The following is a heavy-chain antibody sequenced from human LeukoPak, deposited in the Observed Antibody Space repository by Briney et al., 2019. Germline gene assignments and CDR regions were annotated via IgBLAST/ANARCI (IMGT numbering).Heavy chain of an antibody. J-gene: IGHJ4*02. D-gene: IGHD5-24*01. CDR1: GFTFSSYG. CDR2: IWYGGSNK. Sequence: GASLRLSCAASGFTFSSYGMHWVRQAPGKGLEWVAVIWYGGSNKYYADSVRGRFTISRDNSKNTLYLQMNSLRAEDTAVYYCAKASGEMSGSLDCWGQGSLVTVSS. CDR3: AKASGEMSGSLDC. V-gene: IGHV3-33*06.